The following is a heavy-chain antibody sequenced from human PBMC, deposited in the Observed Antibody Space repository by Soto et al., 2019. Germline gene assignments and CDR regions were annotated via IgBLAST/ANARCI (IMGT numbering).Heavy chain of an antibody. D-gene: IGHD1-1*01. J-gene: IGHJ4*02. Sequence: EVQLLQSGGGVVQPGGSLRLSCAASGFDFSLFAMSWVRQAPGKGLEWVSAISGGSRSTFYADSVKGRFTISRDNSNNMVYLQMDNLRVEDTAVYYCAKYFPRVDIPTTYYFDSLGQGRLVTVSS. CDR3: AKYFPRVDIPTTYYFDS. CDR2: ISGGSRST. CDR1: GFDFSLFA. V-gene: IGHV3-23*01.